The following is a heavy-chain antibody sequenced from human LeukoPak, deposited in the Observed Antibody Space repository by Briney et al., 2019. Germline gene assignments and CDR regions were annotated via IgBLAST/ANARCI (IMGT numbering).Heavy chain of an antibody. Sequence: PSETLSLTCTVSGGSISSHYWSWIRQPPGKGLEWIEYIYYSGSTNYNPSLKSRVTISVDTSKNQFSLKLSSVTAADTAVYYCARRLGVAGFNWFDPWGQGTLVTVSS. CDR2: IYYSGST. V-gene: IGHV4-59*08. J-gene: IGHJ5*02. CDR3: ARRLGVAGFNWFDP. D-gene: IGHD6-19*01. CDR1: GGSISSHY.